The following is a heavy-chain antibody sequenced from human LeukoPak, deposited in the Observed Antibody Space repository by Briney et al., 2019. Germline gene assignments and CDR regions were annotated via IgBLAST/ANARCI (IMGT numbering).Heavy chain of an antibody. V-gene: IGHV3-30-3*01. CDR3: AREEGIL. CDR1: GFTFSSYA. Sequence: PGGSLRLSCAASGFTFSSYAMYWVRQAPGKGLEWVAVISYDGSNKYYADSVKGRFTISRDNSKNTLYLQMNGLRAEDTAVYYCAREEGILWGQGTLVTVSS. J-gene: IGHJ4*02. CDR2: ISYDGSNK.